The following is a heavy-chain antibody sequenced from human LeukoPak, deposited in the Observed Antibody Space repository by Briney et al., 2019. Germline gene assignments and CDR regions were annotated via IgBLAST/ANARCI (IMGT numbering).Heavy chain of an antibody. D-gene: IGHD3-9*01. CDR1: GFTLSSYW. Sequence: GGSLRLSCAASGFTLSSYWMSWVRQAPGKGLEWVANIKQDGSEKYYVDSVKGRFTISRDNAKNSLYLQMNSLRAEDTAVYYCAREGFYDILAGYLDYWGQGTLVTVSS. CDR2: IKQDGSEK. V-gene: IGHV3-7*01. CDR3: AREGFYDILAGYLDY. J-gene: IGHJ4*02.